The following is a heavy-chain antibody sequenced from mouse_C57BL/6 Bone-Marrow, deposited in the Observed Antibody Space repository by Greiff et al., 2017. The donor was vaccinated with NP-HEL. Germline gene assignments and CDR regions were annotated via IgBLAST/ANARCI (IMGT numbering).Heavy chain of an antibody. J-gene: IGHJ4*01. CDR3: AITPHYYGSSYCAMDY. Sequence: VQLQQSGAELVKPGASVKISCKASGYAFSSYWMHWVKQRPGQGLEWIGRIHPSDSDTNYNQKFKGKATLTVDKSSSTAYMQLSSLTSEDSAVYYCAITPHYYGSSYCAMDYWGQGTSVTVSS. CDR1: GYAFSSYW. V-gene: IGHV1-74*01. CDR2: IHPSDSDT. D-gene: IGHD1-1*01.